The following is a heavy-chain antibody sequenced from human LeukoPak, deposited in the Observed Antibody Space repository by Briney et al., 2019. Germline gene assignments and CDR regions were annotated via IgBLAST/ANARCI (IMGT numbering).Heavy chain of an antibody. Sequence: GGSLRLSCAASGFTFSSYGTHWVRQAPGKGLEWVAFIRYDGSTKYYADSVKGRLTISGDNSKNTLYLQMNSLRAEDTAVYYCAKATMLSAWSLDYWGQGTLVTVSS. CDR3: AKATMLSAWSLDY. CDR1: GFTFSSYG. J-gene: IGHJ4*02. CDR2: IRYDGSTK. V-gene: IGHV3-30*02. D-gene: IGHD3-10*02.